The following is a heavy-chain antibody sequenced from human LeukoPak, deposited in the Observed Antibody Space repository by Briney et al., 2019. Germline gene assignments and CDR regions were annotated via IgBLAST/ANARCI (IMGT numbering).Heavy chain of an antibody. CDR1: GFTFSTFA. J-gene: IGHJ4*02. CDR3: AKDSQYYDSGGYPY. Sequence: GGSLRLSCAASGFTFSTFAMIWVRQPPGKGLEWVSSIFPSGGEIHYADSVKGRFAISRDNSKNTLYLQMNSLRAEDTAVYYCAKDSQYYDSGGYPYWGQGTLVTVSS. V-gene: IGHV3-23*01. D-gene: IGHD3-22*01. CDR2: IFPSGGEI.